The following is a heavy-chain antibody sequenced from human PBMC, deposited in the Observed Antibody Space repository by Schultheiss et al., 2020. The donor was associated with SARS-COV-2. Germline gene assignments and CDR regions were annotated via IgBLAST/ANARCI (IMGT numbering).Heavy chain of an antibody. D-gene: IGHD2-15*01. J-gene: IGHJ5*02. CDR3: ARGKTYCSGGSCYFWFDP. CDR1: GFTFSSYS. V-gene: IGHV3-48*04. Sequence: GGSLRLSCAASGFTFSSYSMNWVRQAPGKGLEWVSYISSSGYTIYYADSVKGRFTISRDNAKNSLYLQMNSLRAEDTAVYYCARGKTYCSGGSCYFWFDPWGQGTLVTVSS. CDR2: ISSSGYTI.